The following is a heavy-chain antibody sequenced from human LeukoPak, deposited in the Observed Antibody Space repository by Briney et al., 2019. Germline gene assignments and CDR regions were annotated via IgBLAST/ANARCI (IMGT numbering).Heavy chain of an antibody. CDR2: IYYSGST. CDR3: AREGDSSSSFLVGY. CDR1: GGSISSSYSY. V-gene: IGHV4-39*07. J-gene: IGHJ4*02. Sequence: SETLSLTCTVSGGSISSSYSYWGWIRQPPGKGLEWIGNIYYSGSTYYNPSLKSRVTISVDTSKNQFSLKLSSVTAAGTAVYYCAREGDSSSSFLVGYWGQGTLVTVSS. D-gene: IGHD6-6*01.